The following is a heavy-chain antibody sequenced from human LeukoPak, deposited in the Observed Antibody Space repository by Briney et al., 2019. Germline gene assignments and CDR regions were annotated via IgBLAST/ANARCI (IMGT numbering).Heavy chain of an antibody. V-gene: IGHV4-34*01. J-gene: IGHJ5*02. Sequence: SETLSLTCAVYGGSFSGYYWTWIRQPPGKGLEWIGEINYSGSTNYNPSLKSRVSMSVDTSKNQFSLKLSSVTAADTAVYYCARDSGTTGEVKFDPWGQGTLVTVSS. CDR1: GGSFSGYY. D-gene: IGHD3-10*01. CDR3: ARDSGTTGEVKFDP. CDR2: INYSGST.